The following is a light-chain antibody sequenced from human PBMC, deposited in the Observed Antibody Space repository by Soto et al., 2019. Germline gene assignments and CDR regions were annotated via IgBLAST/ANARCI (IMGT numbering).Light chain of an antibody. CDR3: QQYGSSPLT. CDR2: GAS. CDR1: QSVSSSF. J-gene: IGKJ4*01. V-gene: IGKV3-20*01. Sequence: EIVLTQSPGTLSLSPGERATLSCRASQSVSSSFLAWYQQQPGQAPRLLIYGASSRATGSPDRFSGSGSGTDFTLTISRLEPEDVAVYYCQQYGSSPLTFGGGTKVEIK.